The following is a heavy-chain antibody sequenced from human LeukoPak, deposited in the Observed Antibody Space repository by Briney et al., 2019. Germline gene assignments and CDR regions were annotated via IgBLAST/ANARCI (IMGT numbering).Heavy chain of an antibody. CDR1: GDSISSYY. V-gene: IGHV4-59*01. J-gene: IGHJ4*02. D-gene: IGHD6-13*01. CDR2: IYHSGST. Sequence: SETLSLTCAVSGDSISSYYWSWIRQPPGKGLEWIGYIYHSGSTNYNPSLKSRVTISAGTSKDQFSLKLASVTAADTAVYYCATGYSSTWYYFDYWGQGTLATVSS. CDR3: ATGYSSTWYYFDY.